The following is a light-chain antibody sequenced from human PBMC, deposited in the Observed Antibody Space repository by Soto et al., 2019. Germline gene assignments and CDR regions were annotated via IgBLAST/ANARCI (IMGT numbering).Light chain of an antibody. CDR2: EAS. V-gene: IGKV1-5*03. J-gene: IGKJ1*01. Sequence: DIQMTQSPSTLSASVGDRVTITCRASHSISSSLAWYQQKPGKAPKVLIYEASNLQRGVPTRFSGGGFGTDFTLTLSSVQPDDFATYYCQQYDCYWTFGQGTKVEIK. CDR1: HSISSS. CDR3: QQYDCYWT.